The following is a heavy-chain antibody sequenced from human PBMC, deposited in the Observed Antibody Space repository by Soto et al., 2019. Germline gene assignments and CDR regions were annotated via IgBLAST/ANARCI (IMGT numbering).Heavy chain of an antibody. D-gene: IGHD6-19*01. Sequence: PGGSLRLSCAASGFTFSSYWMSWVRQAPGKGLEWVANIKQDGSEKYYVDSVKGRFTISRDNAKNSLYLQMNSLRAEDTAVYYCARYSGGPLLIAVATFDYWGQGTLVTVSS. CDR3: ARYSGGPLLIAVATFDY. V-gene: IGHV3-7*05. CDR2: IKQDGSEK. CDR1: GFTFSSYW. J-gene: IGHJ4*02.